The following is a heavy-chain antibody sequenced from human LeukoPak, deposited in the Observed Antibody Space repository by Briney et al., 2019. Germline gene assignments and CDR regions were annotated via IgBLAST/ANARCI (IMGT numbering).Heavy chain of an antibody. V-gene: IGHV3-74*01. CDR3: AKDSDYYDSSGYYSEFDY. CDR2: ISSDGSDT. D-gene: IGHD3-22*01. J-gene: IGHJ4*02. CDR1: GFIFSSDY. Sequence: PGGSLRLSCAASGFIFSSDYMHWVRQTPGKGLVWVSRISSDGSDTGYADSVKGRFTISRDNAKTTLYLQMNSLRAEDTAVYYCAKDSDYYDSSGYYSEFDYWGQGTLVTVSS.